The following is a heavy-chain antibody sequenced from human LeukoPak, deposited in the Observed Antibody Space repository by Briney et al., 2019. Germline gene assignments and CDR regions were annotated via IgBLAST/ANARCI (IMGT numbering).Heavy chain of an antibody. Sequence: PGGSLRLSCAASGFTFSSYSMTWVRQAPGKGLEWVSYISSSSSTIYYADSVKGRFTISRDNAKNSLYLQMNSLRAEDTAVYYCARDSLRVVVVAATTARDAFDIWGQGTMVTVSS. V-gene: IGHV3-48*01. CDR1: GFTFSSYS. D-gene: IGHD2-15*01. J-gene: IGHJ3*02. CDR3: ARDSLRVVVVAATTARDAFDI. CDR2: ISSSSSTI.